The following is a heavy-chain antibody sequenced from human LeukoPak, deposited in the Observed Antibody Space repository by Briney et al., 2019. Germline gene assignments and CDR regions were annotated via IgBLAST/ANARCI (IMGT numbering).Heavy chain of an antibody. D-gene: IGHD2-2*01. J-gene: IGHJ3*02. V-gene: IGHV1-2*02. CDR3: AIWLGYCSSPSCYGAAFDI. CDR1: GYTFTRSY. CDR2: INPNSGGT. Sequence: ASVKVSCKASGYTFTRSYMHWVRHAPGQGLEWMGWINPNSGGTNYAQKFQGRVTMTRDTSISTAYMELSRLRSDDTAVYYCAIWLGYCSSPSCYGAAFDIWGQGTMVTVSS.